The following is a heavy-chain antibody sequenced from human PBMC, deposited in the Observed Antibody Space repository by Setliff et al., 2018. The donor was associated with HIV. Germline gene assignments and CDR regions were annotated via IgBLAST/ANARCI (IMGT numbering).Heavy chain of an antibody. CDR3: ARGRYNSRIDV. CDR2: MSPKNNGS. Sequence: ASVKVSCKASGYTFSTYDFNWVRQAAGQGLEWMGWMSPKNNGSGFAQKFQARLTMTWNTSTNTACMELRSLTSDDTAVYYCARGRYNSRIDVWGQGTTVTVSS. CDR1: GYTFSTYD. D-gene: IGHD5-18*01. J-gene: IGHJ6*02. V-gene: IGHV1-8*01.